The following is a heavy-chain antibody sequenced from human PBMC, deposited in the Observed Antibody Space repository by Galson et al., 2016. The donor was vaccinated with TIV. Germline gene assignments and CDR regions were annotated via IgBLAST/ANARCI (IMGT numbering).Heavy chain of an antibody. V-gene: IGHV3-48*01. D-gene: IGHD3-22*01. CDR2: ISSSSSSI. CDR1: GFTFSSYS. CDR3: ARDLAKGWIVVAQGAFDI. J-gene: IGHJ3*02. Sequence: SLRLSCAASGFTFSSYSMNWVRQAPGKGLEWVSYISSSSSSIYYADPVKGRFTISRDNVKNSLYLQMNGLRAEDTAVYYCARDLAKGWIVVAQGAFDIWGQGTMVTVSS.